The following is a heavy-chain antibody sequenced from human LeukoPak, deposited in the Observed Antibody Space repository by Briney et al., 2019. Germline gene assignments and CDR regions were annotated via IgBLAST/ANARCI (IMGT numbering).Heavy chain of an antibody. D-gene: IGHD3-10*01. V-gene: IGHV3-30*04. CDR1: GFTFSYHA. Sequence: GGSLRLSCTGSGFTFSYHALHWVRQAPGKGLQWLTVISYDGRNEYYADSVTGRFTISRDNSKNTVFLQLNSLRVEDAAICYCARGEAYYNKNGLPGAALDFWGLGTLVTVSS. J-gene: IGHJ3*01. CDR2: ISYDGRNE. CDR3: ARGEAYYNKNGLPGAALDF.